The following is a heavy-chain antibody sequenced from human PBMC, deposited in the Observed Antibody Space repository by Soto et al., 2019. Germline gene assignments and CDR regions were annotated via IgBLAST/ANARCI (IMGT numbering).Heavy chain of an antibody. CDR1: GGSISSSNW. Sequence: SETLSLTGVVSGGSISSSNWWSWVRQPPGKGLEWIGEIYHSGTTNYSPSLKSRVIISADMSKNHFSLTLTSVTAADTAVYYCVFPATADFDYWGQGTPVTVSS. D-gene: IGHD6-13*01. CDR3: VFPATADFDY. CDR2: IYHSGTT. J-gene: IGHJ4*02. V-gene: IGHV4-4*02.